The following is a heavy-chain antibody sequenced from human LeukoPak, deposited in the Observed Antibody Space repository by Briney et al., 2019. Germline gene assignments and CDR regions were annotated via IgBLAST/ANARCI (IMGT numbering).Heavy chain of an antibody. V-gene: IGHV3-74*01. J-gene: IGHJ3*02. CDR3: ARGFTIFGVVNDGFDI. D-gene: IGHD3-3*01. CDR2: IDTDVRSK. Sequence: GGSLRLSCAASGFTFSSYWMNWFRQAPGRGLVWVSGIDTDVRSKTYEDSVKGRFTISRDNAKNTLYLQMNSLRAEDTAVYYCARGFTIFGVVNDGFDIWGQGTKVTVSS. CDR1: GFTFSSYW.